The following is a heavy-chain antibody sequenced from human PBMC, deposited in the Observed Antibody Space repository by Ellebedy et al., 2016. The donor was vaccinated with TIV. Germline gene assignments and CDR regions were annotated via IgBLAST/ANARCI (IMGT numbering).Heavy chain of an antibody. D-gene: IGHD5-18*01. CDR2: IYYSGST. Sequence: MPSETLSLTCSVSGGSISNYYWSWIRQPPGKGLEWIGYIYYSGSTYYNPSLKSRVTISVDTSKNQFSLKLSSVTAADTAVYYCSARVTGVDYWGQGTLVTVSS. V-gene: IGHV4-59*08. J-gene: IGHJ4*02. CDR1: GGSISNYY. CDR3: SARVTGVDY.